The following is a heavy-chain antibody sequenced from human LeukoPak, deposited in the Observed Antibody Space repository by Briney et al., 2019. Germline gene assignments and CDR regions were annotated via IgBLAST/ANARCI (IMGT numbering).Heavy chain of an antibody. D-gene: IGHD2-2*01. CDR3: AKEGGVVPAALDY. J-gene: IGHJ4*02. Sequence: GRSLRLSCAASGFTFDDYAMHWVRPAPGKGLEWVSGISWNSRSIGYADSVKGRFTISRDNAKNSLYLQMNSLRAEDTALYYCAKEGGVVPAALDYWGQGTLVTVSS. V-gene: IGHV3-9*01. CDR1: GFTFDDYA. CDR2: ISWNSRSI.